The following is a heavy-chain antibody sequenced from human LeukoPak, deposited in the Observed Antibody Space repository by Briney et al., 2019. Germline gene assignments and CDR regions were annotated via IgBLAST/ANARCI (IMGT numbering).Heavy chain of an antibody. CDR1: GFTFSTYS. J-gene: IGHJ4*02. V-gene: IGHV3-23*01. CDR2: ISGSGGST. CDR3: AESQVDILTGYYG. Sequence: PGGSLRLSCAASGFTFSTYSMNWVRQAPGKGLEWVSAISGSGGSTYYADSVKGRFTISRDNSKNTLYLQMNSLRAEDTAVYYCAESQVDILTGYYGWGQGTLVTVSS. D-gene: IGHD3-9*01.